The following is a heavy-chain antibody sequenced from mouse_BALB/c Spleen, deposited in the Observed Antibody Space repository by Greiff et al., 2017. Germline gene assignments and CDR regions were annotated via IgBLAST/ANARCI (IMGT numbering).Heavy chain of an antibody. CDR2: IWAGGST. D-gene: IGHD1-1*01. Sequence: VKLMESGPGLVAPSQSLSITCTVSGFSLTSYGVHWVRQPPGKGLEWLGVIWAGGSTNYNSALMSRLSISKDNSKSQVFLKMNSLQTDDTAMYYCARDPLYYYGSSPYAMDYWGQGTSVTVSS. CDR1: GFSLTSYG. J-gene: IGHJ4*01. CDR3: ARDPLYYYGSSPYAMDY. V-gene: IGHV2-9*02.